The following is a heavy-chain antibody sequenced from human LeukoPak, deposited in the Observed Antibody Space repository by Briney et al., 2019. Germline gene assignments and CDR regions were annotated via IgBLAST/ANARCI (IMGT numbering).Heavy chain of an antibody. CDR2: INQGGSET. J-gene: IGHJ2*01. Sequence: PGGSLRLSCAASGFTFSNHWMSCVRQAPGNGLEWVANINQGGSETYYADSVKGRFTISRDNAKSALHLELNSLRVEDTALYYCATEDCTDKGDFDLWGRGTLVTVSS. CDR3: ATEDCTDKGDFDL. V-gene: IGHV3-7*01. CDR1: GFTFSNHW. D-gene: IGHD2/OR15-2a*01.